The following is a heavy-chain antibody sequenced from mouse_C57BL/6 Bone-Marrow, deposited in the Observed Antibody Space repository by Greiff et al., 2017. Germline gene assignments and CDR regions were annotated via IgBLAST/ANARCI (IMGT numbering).Heavy chain of an antibody. D-gene: IGHD1-1*01. CDR3: TPYGRSYGGPWCAY. CDR1: CFNIKDDY. V-gene: IGHV14-4*01. J-gene: IGHJ3*01. CDR2: MDPENGDT. Sequence: EVKLVESGAELVRPGASVKLSCTASCFNIKDDYMHWVQQRPEQGLEWIGWMDPENGDTEYASKFPGKATITADTSSNTAYLQLSSLTSEDTAGYYCTPYGRSYGGPWCAYWGQGTLVTVSA.